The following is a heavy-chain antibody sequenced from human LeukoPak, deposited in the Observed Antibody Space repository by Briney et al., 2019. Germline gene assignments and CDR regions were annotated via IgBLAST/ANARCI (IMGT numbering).Heavy chain of an antibody. Sequence: SETLSLTCTVSGGSISSGSYYWSWIRQPAGKGLEWIGRIYTSGSTNYNPSLKSRVTISVDTSKNQFSLKLSSVTAADTAVYYCARDVLGGYYYYYCMDVWGKGTTVTVSS. CDR2: IYTSGST. CDR3: ARDVLGGYYYYYCMDV. CDR1: GGSISSGSYY. D-gene: IGHD1-26*01. J-gene: IGHJ6*03. V-gene: IGHV4-61*02.